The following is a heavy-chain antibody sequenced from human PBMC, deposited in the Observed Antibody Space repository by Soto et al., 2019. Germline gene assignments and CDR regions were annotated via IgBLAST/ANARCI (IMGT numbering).Heavy chain of an antibody. D-gene: IGHD3-10*01. J-gene: IGHJ6*02. V-gene: IGHV1-69*13. CDR2: IIPVFGTA. CDR1: GGPYNSFA. Sequence: GASVKVSCKASGGPYNSFAISWVRQAPGQGLEWIGGIIPVFGTATYAQKFKGRVTITAEESTSTAYMELSSLTSEDTAVYYCARFLGGAGSYYDAQNYNYYNGMDVWGQGTTVTVSS. CDR3: ARFLGGAGSYYDAQNYNYYNGMDV.